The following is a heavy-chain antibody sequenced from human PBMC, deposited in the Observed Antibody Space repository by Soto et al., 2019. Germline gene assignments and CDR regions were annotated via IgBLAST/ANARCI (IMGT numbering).Heavy chain of an antibody. D-gene: IGHD5-18*01. J-gene: IGHJ2*01. CDR2: MKQDGTET. CDR1: GFNFSRYW. V-gene: IGHV3-7*01. CDR3: ARDPLWGTGMVLWYFDL. Sequence: GGSLRLSCAASGFNFSRYWINWVRQAPGKGLEWVATMKQDGTETYYADSVKGRFTISRDNSKNTLYLQMKSLRAEDTAVYYCARDPLWGTGMVLWYFDLWGRGTLVTVSS.